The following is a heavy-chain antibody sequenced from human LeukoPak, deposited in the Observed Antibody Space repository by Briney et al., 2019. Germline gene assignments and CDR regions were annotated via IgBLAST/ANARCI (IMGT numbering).Heavy chain of an antibody. Sequence: SETLSLTCSVSDDSISRSSYYRGWIRQPPGKGLEWIGTFYYSGFTYYNPSLKNRVTISVDTSKNQFSLKLSSVTAEDTAVYYCARLKVGTTHPDYWGQGTLVTVSS. V-gene: IGHV4-39*01. CDR3: ARLKVGTTHPDY. CDR1: DDSISRSSYY. D-gene: IGHD1-26*01. J-gene: IGHJ4*02. CDR2: FYYSGFT.